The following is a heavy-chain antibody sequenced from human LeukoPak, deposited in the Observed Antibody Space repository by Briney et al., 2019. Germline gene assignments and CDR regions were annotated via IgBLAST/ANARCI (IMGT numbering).Heavy chain of an antibody. Sequence: GGSLRLSCAASGFTFSGSALHWVRQASGKGLEWVGRIRSTANGYATAYAASVKGRFTISRDDSKNTAYLQMDSLKTEDTAVYYCTRAYDFWSRPLGYWGQGTLVTVSS. CDR2: IRSTANGYAT. CDR1: GFTFSGSA. D-gene: IGHD3-3*01. J-gene: IGHJ4*02. V-gene: IGHV3-73*01. CDR3: TRAYDFWSRPLGY.